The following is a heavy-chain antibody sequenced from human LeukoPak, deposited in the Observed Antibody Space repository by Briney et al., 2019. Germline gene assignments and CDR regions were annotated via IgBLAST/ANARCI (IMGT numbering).Heavy chain of an antibody. CDR3: ARGRGGDYVPSRFDY. CDR2: ISGSGGNT. V-gene: IGHV3-23*01. CDR1: GFAFSGFA. Sequence: HPGGSLRLSCSASGFAFSGFAMGWVRQARGKGLEWVSSISGSGGNTYYADSVEGRFTISRDNSKNTLYLQMNSLRAEDTALYYCARGRGGDYVPSRFDYWGQGTLVTVSS. D-gene: IGHD4-17*01. J-gene: IGHJ4*02.